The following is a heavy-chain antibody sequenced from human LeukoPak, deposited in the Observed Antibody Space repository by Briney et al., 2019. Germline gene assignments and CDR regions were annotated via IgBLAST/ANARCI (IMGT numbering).Heavy chain of an antibody. CDR2: IISSSSYI. J-gene: IGHJ4*02. CDR3: ARDPQYCSGGSCYSFDY. D-gene: IGHD2-15*01. CDR1: GFTFSTYS. V-gene: IGHV3-21*01. Sequence: GGSLRLSCAASGFTFSTYSMNWVRQAPGKGLEWVSSIISSSSYIYYADSVKGRFTFSRDNAKNSLYLQMNSLRAEDTAVYYCARDPQYCSGGSCYSFDYWGQGTLVTVSS.